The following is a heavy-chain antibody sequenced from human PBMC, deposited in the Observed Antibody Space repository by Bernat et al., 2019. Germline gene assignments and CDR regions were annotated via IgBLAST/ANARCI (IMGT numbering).Heavy chain of an antibody. V-gene: IGHV3-30*04. CDR2: ISYDGSNQ. CDR3: ARVMTTVTTFYYGMDV. J-gene: IGHJ6*02. Sequence: QVQLVESGGGVVQPGRSLRLSCAASGFTFSTYALHWVRQAPGKGLEWVAVISYDGSNQYYTDSVKGRFTISRDNSKNTLYLQMNSLRAEDTAVYYCARVMTTVTTFYYGMDVWGQGTTVTVSS. D-gene: IGHD4-17*01. CDR1: GFTFSTYA.